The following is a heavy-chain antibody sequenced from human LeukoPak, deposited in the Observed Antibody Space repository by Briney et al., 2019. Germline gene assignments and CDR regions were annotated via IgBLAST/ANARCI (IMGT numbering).Heavy chain of an antibody. J-gene: IGHJ4*02. D-gene: IGHD2-15*01. CDR2: INHSGST. Sequence: PSETLSLTCAVYGGSFSGYCWSWIRQPPGKGLEWIGEINHSGSTNYNPSLKSRVTISVDTSKNQFSLKLSSVTAADTAVYYCARGGSLRNNIVVVVAATTYFDYWGQGTLVTVSS. V-gene: IGHV4-34*01. CDR3: ARGGSLRNNIVVVVAATTYFDY. CDR1: GGSFSGYC.